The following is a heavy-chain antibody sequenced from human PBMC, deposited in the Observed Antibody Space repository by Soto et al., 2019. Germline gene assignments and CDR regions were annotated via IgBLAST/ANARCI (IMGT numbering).Heavy chain of an antibody. D-gene: IGHD2-2*01. V-gene: IGHV1-3*01. CDR1: GYTFTSYA. J-gene: IGHJ5*01. CDR3: AIDFFFCCSSVHSYLFDS. CDR2: INAGNGNT. Sequence: GSSVKLSCKASGYTFTSYAMHWVRQAPARRIEWMGWINAGNGNTKYPQKFQGRVTMTTDTSTSTAYMELSSLRSQDLAVYYCAIDFFFCCSSVHSYLFDSWGQGTLVTVSS.